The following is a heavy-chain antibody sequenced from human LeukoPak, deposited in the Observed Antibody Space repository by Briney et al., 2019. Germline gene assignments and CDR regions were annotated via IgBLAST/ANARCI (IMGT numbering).Heavy chain of an antibody. CDR2: ILHSGST. CDR3: ATEYCASSSCRFDS. J-gene: IGHJ4*02. V-gene: IGHV4-34*12. D-gene: IGHD2-2*01. Sequence: SETLSLTCAVYSGSFSGDYWTWIRQPPGKGLEWIGVILHSGSTNFNPSLKSRVTISVDTSKNQFSLKLSSVTAADTAIYYYATEYCASSSCRFDSWGQGTLVTVSS. CDR1: SGSFSGDY.